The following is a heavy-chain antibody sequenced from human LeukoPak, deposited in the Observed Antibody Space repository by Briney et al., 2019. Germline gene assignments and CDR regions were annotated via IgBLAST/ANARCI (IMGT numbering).Heavy chain of an antibody. J-gene: IGHJ4*02. CDR1: GFTFDDYA. D-gene: IGHD4-17*01. Sequence: GRSPRLSCAASGFTFDDYAMHWVRQAPGKGLEWVSGISWNSGSIGYADSVKGRFTISRDNAKNSLYLQMNSLRAEDTALYYCAKGPRTTVTTTLDYWGQGTLVTVSS. V-gene: IGHV3-9*01. CDR3: AKGPRTTVTTTLDY. CDR2: ISWNSGSI.